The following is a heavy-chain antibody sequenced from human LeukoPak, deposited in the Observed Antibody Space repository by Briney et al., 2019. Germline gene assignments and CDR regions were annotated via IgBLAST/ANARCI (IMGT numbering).Heavy chain of an antibody. J-gene: IGHJ4*02. CDR3: ASSAPHDYDSSGYSLDY. CDR1: GGTFSSYA. CDR2: IIPIFGTA. D-gene: IGHD3-22*01. Sequence: SVKVSCKASGGTFSSYAISWVRQAPGQGLEWMGGIIPIFGTANYAQKFQGRVTITTDESTSTAYMELSSLRSEDTAVYYCASSAPHDYDSSGYSLDYWGQGTLVTVSS. V-gene: IGHV1-69*05.